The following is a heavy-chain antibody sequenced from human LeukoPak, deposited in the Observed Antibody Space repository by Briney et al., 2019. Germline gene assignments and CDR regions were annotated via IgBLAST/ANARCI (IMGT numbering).Heavy chain of an antibody. V-gene: IGHV2-5*01. CDR2: IYWNDDD. J-gene: IGHJ4*02. Sequence: ESGPTLVNPTETLTLTCTCSGFSVSSSGVAVGWIRQPPGKALEWLGHIYWNDDDRYSTSLKGRLTITKDTSENQVVLTMTNMDPVDTATYYCAHLTTSAYYYDYWGQGTLVTVSS. CDR1: GFSVSSSGVA. CDR3: AHLTTSAYYYDY. D-gene: IGHD1-1*01.